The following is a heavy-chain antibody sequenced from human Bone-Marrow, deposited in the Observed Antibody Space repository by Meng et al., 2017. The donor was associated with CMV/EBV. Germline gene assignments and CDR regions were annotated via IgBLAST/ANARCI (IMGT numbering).Heavy chain of an antibody. CDR3: ARGQPGDWFDP. CDR1: GFTFDDYA. J-gene: IGHJ5*02. D-gene: IGHD3-10*01. Sequence: SLKISCAASGFTFDDYAMHWVRQAPGKGLEWVSGISWNSGSIGYADSVKGRFTISRDNAKNSLYLQMNSLRAEDTAVYYCARGQPGDWFDPWGQGTLVTVSS. V-gene: IGHV3-9*01. CDR2: ISWNSGSI.